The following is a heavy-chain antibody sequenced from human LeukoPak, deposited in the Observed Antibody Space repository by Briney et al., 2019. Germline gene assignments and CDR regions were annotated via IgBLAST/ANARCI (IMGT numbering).Heavy chain of an antibody. V-gene: IGHV4-59*01. CDR2: IYYSGST. CDR3: ARARGRAAAGPFDY. J-gene: IGHJ4*02. Sequence: SETLSPTCTVSGGSISSYYWSWIRQPPGKGLEWIGYIYYSGSTNYNPSLKSRVTISVDTSKNQFSLKLSSATAADTAVYYCARARGRAAAGPFDYWGQGTLVTVSS. CDR1: GGSISSYY. D-gene: IGHD6-13*01.